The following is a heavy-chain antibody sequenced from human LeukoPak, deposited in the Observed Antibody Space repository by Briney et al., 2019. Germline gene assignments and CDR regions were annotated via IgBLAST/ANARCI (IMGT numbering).Heavy chain of an antibody. CDR3: AKARYSGSPALDF. J-gene: IGHJ4*02. V-gene: IGHV3-30*02. D-gene: IGHD1-26*01. Sequence: GGSLRLSCAASVFTFSNNGMHWVRQTPGKGLEGVAFTRYDERKTFYGDSARSRFTISRDNSKNTLYLQINSLTTDDSAVYYCAKARYSGSPALDFWGQGTLVTVSS. CDR2: TRYDERKT. CDR1: VFTFSNNG.